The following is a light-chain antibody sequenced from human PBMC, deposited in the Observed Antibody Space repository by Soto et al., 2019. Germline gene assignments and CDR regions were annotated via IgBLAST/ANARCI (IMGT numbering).Light chain of an antibody. Sequence: DIQMTQSPPTLSSSVGGRVTLTCRASQIISSWLAGYQQKPGKAPKLLIYKASSLESGVPSRFSGSGSGTEFTLTISSLQPDDFATYYCQQYNSYSRTFGQGTKVDIK. V-gene: IGKV1-5*03. CDR1: QIISSW. J-gene: IGKJ1*01. CDR3: QQYNSYSRT. CDR2: KAS.